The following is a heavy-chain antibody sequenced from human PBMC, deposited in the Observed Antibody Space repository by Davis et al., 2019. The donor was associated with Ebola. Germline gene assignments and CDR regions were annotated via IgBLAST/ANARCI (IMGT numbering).Heavy chain of an antibody. CDR3: VRGSGPWVTTWIDLDF. D-gene: IGHD4-17*01. J-gene: IGHJ4*02. V-gene: IGHV1-18*04. CDR1: GYSFTGHY. Sequence: AASVKVSCKASGYSFTGHYIHWVRQAPGQGLEWMGRISPYNGNTNYAQKFQGRVTMTTDTSTNTASLELKSLTSVDTAVYYCVRGSGPWVTTWIDLDFWGQGTRVTVSS. CDR2: ISPYNGNT.